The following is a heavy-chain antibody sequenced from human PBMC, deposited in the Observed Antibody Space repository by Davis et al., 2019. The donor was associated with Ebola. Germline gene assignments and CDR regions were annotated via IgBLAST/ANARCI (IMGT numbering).Heavy chain of an antibody. CDR3: MRPLYITSSGFDY. CDR2: IYPGDSNI. V-gene: IGHV5-51*01. D-gene: IGHD6-6*01. J-gene: IGHJ4*02. CDR1: GYSFASYW. Sequence: PGGSLRLSCKGSGYSFASYWIGWVRQMPGKGLEWMGIIYPGDSNIRYNPSFQGQVTISADKSISTAYLQWGSLQASDTAMYYCMRPLYITSSGFDYWGQGTLVTVSS.